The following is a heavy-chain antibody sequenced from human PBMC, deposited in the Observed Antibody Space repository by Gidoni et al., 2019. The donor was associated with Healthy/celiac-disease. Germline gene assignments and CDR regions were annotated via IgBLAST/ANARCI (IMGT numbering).Heavy chain of an antibody. CDR1: GYSFTSYW. D-gene: IGHD3-3*01. J-gene: IGHJ1*01. CDR3: ARQNYDFWSGYSAPEYFQH. V-gene: IGHV5-51*01. CDR2: IYPGDSDT. Sequence: EVQLVQSGAEVKKPGESLKISCKGSGYSFTSYWIGWVRQMPGKGLEWMGIIYPGDSDTRYSPSFQGQVTVSADKSISTAYLQWSSLKASDTAMYYCARQNYDFWSGYSAPEYFQHWGQGTLVTVSS.